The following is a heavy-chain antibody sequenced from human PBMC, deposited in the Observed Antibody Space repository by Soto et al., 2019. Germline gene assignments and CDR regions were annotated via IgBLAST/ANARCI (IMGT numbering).Heavy chain of an antibody. CDR2: IIPILGIA. J-gene: IGHJ5*02. D-gene: IGHD1-7*01. CDR3: ASMNPSAYNWNWDVGWFYP. CDR1: GGTFSSYT. V-gene: IGHV1-69*02. Sequence: QVQLVQSGAEVKKPGSSVKVSCKASGGTFSSYTISWVRQAPGQGLEWMGRIIPILGIANYAQKFQGRVTITADKSTSTAYMELSSLRSEDTAAYYCASMNPSAYNWNWDVGWFYPWGQGTLVTVSS.